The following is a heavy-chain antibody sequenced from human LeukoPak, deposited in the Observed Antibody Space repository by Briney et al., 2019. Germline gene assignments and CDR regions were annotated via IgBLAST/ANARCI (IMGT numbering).Heavy chain of an antibody. CDR3: ARSRYNLDY. CDR2: IRYDGSNE. Sequence: PGGSLRLSCAASGFTFSSYDMHWVRQAPGKGPGWVAIIRYDGSNENYAEFVKGRFTISRDNSKKTLYLQMNSLRAEDTAVYYCARSRYNLDYWGQGTLVTVSS. J-gene: IGHJ4*02. D-gene: IGHD5-24*01. CDR1: GFTFSSYD. V-gene: IGHV3-33*01.